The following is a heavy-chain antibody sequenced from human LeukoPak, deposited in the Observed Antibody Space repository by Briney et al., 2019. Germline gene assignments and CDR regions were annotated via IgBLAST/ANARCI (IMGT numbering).Heavy chain of an antibody. J-gene: IGHJ6*04. CDR2: IGGSTGNT. D-gene: IGHD2-2*01. Sequence: GGSLRLSCAASGFTFNNYAMTRVRQAPGKGLEWVSVIGGSTGNTYYADSVKGRFTISRDNSKNTLYLQMNSLRAEDTAVYYCARGKVVPAAIPPLDVWGKGTTVTVSS. CDR1: GFTFNNYA. CDR3: ARGKVVPAAIPPLDV. V-gene: IGHV3-23*01.